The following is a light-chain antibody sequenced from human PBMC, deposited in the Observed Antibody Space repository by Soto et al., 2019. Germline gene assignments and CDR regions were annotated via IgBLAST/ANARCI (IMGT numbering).Light chain of an antibody. CDR2: GDT. V-gene: IGLV2-14*02. CDR3: ASWDDSLRAVI. CDR1: SSDVGSYNL. J-gene: IGLJ2*01. Sequence: QSVLTQPASVSGSLGQSITISCTGTSSDVGSYNLVSWYQQHPGKAPKLMIYGDTKRPSGVPERISGSKSGSSASLAISGLRSEDEAEYYCASWDDSLRAVIFGGGTKLTVL.